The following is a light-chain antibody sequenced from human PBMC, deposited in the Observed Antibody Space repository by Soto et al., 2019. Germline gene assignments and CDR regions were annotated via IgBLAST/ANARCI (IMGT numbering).Light chain of an antibody. Sequence: QSALTQPASVSGSPGQSITISCTGTSSDVGAYNFVSWHQQHPGKAPKLMIYNVYDRPSGISYRFSGSKSGNAASLTISRLQCEDEADYYCSAYAVSRTYVFGTGTKLTVL. CDR3: SAYAVSRTYV. J-gene: IGLJ1*01. V-gene: IGLV2-14*03. CDR2: NVY. CDR1: SSDVGAYNF.